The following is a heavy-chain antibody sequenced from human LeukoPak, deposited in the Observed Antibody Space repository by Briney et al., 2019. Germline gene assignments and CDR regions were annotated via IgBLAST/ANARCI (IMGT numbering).Heavy chain of an antibody. CDR1: GFTFSNAW. D-gene: IGHD6-19*01. J-gene: IGHJ4*02. CDR3: AKDQDIAVAGSAFDY. Sequence: GGSLRLSCAASGFTFSNAWMNWVRQAPGKGLEWVSAISGSGGSTYYADSVKGRFTISRDNSKNTLYLQMNSLRAEDTAVYYCAKDQDIAVAGSAFDYWGQGTLVTVSS. CDR2: ISGSGGST. V-gene: IGHV3-23*01.